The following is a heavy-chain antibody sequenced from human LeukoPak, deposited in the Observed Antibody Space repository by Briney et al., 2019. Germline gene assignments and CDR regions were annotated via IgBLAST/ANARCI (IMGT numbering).Heavy chain of an antibody. CDR1: GGSISSNY. CDR3: ARSASSTSRSAFDI. V-gene: IGHV4-59*13. J-gene: IGHJ3*02. CDR2: CHYSGNT. Sequence: KPSETLSLTCAISGGSISSNYWSWIRQPPGKGLEWIGYCHYSGNTNYNPSLKSRATISVDMSKNQSSLTLNSVTAADTAVYYCARSASSTSRSAFDIWGQGTRVTASS.